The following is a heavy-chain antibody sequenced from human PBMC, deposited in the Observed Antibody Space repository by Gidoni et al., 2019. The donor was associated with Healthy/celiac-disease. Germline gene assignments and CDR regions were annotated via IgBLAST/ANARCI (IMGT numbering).Heavy chain of an antibody. J-gene: IGHJ6*02. CDR1: GFTFSSYA. CDR2: ISYDGSNK. Sequence: QVQLVESGGGVVQPGRSLRLSFAASGFTFSSYAMHWVRQAPGKGLEWVAVISYDGSNKYYADSVKGRFTISRDNSKNTLYLQMNSLRAEDTAVYYCARDLGEIIVLSYGMDVWGQGTTVTVSS. CDR3: ARDLGEIIVLSYGMDV. D-gene: IGHD2-8*01. V-gene: IGHV3-30-3*01.